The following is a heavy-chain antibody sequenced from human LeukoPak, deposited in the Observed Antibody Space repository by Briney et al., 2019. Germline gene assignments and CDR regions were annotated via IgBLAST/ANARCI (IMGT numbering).Heavy chain of an antibody. CDR1: GYTFTGYY. D-gene: IGHD1-26*01. V-gene: IGHV1-2*02. Sequence: ASVKVSCKASGYTFTGYYIHWVRQAPGQGLEWMGWINPNSGGTNYAQKLQGRVTMTTDTSTSTAYMELRSLRSDDTAVCYCARDVVGAKTDYWGQGTLVTVSS. CDR2: INPNSGGT. CDR3: ARDVVGAKTDY. J-gene: IGHJ4*02.